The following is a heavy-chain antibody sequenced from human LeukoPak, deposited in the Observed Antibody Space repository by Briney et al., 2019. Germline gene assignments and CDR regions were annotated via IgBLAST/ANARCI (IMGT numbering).Heavy chain of an antibody. J-gene: IGHJ4*02. CDR1: GYIFTDYY. V-gene: IGHV1-2*02. D-gene: IGHD5-18*01. CDR3: ARDGDTAMATGDY. Sequence: ASVKVSCKASGYIFTDYYSHWVRQARGQGLEWMGWINASSGGTYFAQRFEARVTLTRDTSINPAHMKMSGLTSDDTAIYYCARDGDTAMATGDYWGQGTLVTVSS. CDR2: INASSGGT.